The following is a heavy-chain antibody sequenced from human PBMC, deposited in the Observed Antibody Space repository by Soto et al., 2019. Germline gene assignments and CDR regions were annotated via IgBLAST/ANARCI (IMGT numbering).Heavy chain of an antibody. CDR1: GYTFTSYA. V-gene: IGHV1-18*01. Sequence: ASVKVYCKASGYTFTSYAISWVRQAPGQGLEWMGWISAYNGNTNYAQKLQGRVTMTTDTSTSTAYMELRSLRSDDTAVYYCARLNTYYDFLSGTIRLDPWGQGSRVTVCS. J-gene: IGHJ5*02. CDR2: ISAYNGNT. D-gene: IGHD3-3*01. CDR3: ARLNTYYDFLSGTIRLDP.